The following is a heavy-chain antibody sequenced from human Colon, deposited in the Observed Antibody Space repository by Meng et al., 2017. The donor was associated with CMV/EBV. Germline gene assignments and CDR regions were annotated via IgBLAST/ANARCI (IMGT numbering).Heavy chain of an antibody. Sequence: TCTVSGVSMRSHHWSWIRQSPGKGLEWIGFIYNTGTNNYNPSLKSRVTMSIDASDNHFSLRLSSVTAADTAVYYCARAEFRSGLFDYWGQGTLVTVSS. D-gene: IGHD3-3*01. CDR1: GVSMRSHH. V-gene: IGHV4-59*11. J-gene: IGHJ4*02. CDR2: IYNTGTN. CDR3: ARAEFRSGLFDY.